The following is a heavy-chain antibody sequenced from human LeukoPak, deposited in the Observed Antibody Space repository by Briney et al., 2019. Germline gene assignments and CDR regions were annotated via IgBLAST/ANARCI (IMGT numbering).Heavy chain of an antibody. J-gene: IGHJ3*02. CDR2: IYTSGST. CDR1: GGSISSYS. D-gene: IGHD1-26*01. Sequence: PSETLSLTCTVSGGSISSYSWSWIRQPAGKGLEWIGRIYTSGSTNYNPSLKSRVTMSGDTSKNQFSLKLSCVTAADTAVYYCASTWEPRALDAFDIWGQGTMVTVSS. CDR3: ASTWEPRALDAFDI. V-gene: IGHV4-4*07.